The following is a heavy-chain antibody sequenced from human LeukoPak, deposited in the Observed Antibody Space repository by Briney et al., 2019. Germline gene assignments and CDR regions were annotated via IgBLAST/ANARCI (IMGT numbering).Heavy chain of an antibody. CDR3: TSRGGNSPDY. V-gene: IGHV3-7*01. Sequence: GGSLRLSCAASGFTFSNAWMSWVRQAPGKGLEWVANLNQDGSDKYYEDSVKGRFTISRDNAKNSLYLQMNSLRAEDTAVYYCTSRGGNSPDYWGQGTLVTVSS. D-gene: IGHD4-23*01. CDR1: GFTFSNAW. J-gene: IGHJ4*02. CDR2: LNQDGSDK.